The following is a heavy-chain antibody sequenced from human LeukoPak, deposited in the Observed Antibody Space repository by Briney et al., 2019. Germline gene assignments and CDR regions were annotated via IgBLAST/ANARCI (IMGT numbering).Heavy chain of an antibody. V-gene: IGHV3-66*01. D-gene: IGHD4-17*01. J-gene: IGHJ4*02. CDR2: IYSGGST. Sequence: GGSLRLSCAASGFTVSSNYMSWVRQAPGKGLEWVSVIYSGGSTYYADSVKGRFTISRDNSKNTLYLQMNSLRAEDTAVYYCARAAYGDYFDYWGQGPRSPSPQ. CDR1: GFTVSSNY. CDR3: ARAAYGDYFDY.